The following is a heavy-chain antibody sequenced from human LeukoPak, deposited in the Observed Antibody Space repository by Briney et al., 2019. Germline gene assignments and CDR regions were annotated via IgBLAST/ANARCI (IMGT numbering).Heavy chain of an antibody. CDR1: GFTFSSYW. Sequence: GGSLRLSCAASGFTFSSYWMHWVRQSPGKGLVWVSRIKTDGSDTYYADSVRGRFTISRDNAKNTLYLQMDSLRAEDTAVYFCARGVYSSHTLWGQGTLVTVSS. CDR2: IKTDGSDT. J-gene: IGHJ4*02. V-gene: IGHV3-74*01. CDR3: ARGVYSSHTL. D-gene: IGHD3-22*01.